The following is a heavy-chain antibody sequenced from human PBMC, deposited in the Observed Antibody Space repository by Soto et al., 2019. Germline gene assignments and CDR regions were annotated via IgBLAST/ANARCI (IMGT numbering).Heavy chain of an antibody. D-gene: IGHD2-8*01. CDR2: SSSGSNTI. CDR3: SSGVRALLYSDF. J-gene: IGHJ4*02. CDR1: GFTFNSYN. Sequence: EVQLVGSGGGLVQMGGSLRLSCAASGFTFNSYNMNWVRQAPGRGLEWVSYSSSGSNTIYYAGSVKGRFTVSRDSAQDSLYLEMNSLQAEDTAVCYCSSGVRALLYSDFWGQGTLVTVSS. V-gene: IGHV3-48*01.